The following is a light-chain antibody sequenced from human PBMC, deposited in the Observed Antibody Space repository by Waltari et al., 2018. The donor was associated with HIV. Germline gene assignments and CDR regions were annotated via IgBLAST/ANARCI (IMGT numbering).Light chain of an antibody. V-gene: IGKV1-9*01. CDR1: QDIGSY. J-gene: IGKJ4*01. Sequence: DIQLIPSPSFLSASVGDRVTITCRASQDIGSYLAWYQQKPGKAPKLVIYAASTLQSGVPARFSGSGSGTEFTLTISSLQPEDVATYYCQQHNSYPLTFGGGTKVEIK. CDR2: AAS. CDR3: QQHNSYPLT.